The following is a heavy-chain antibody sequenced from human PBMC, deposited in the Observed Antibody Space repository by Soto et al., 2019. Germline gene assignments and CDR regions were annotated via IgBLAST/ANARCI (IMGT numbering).Heavy chain of an antibody. J-gene: IGHJ5*02. CDR1: GFTFSAYN. D-gene: IGHD6-19*01. CDR2: ITSSSSSI. CDR3: ATHHGATGWSLS. V-gene: IGHV3-21*06. Sequence: GGSLGLSCAASGFTFSAYNMNWVRQPPWKGLEWVSSITSSSSSIYYADSLKGRFTISRDNAKNSLYLQMNSLRAEDTAVYYCATHHGATGWSLSWGQGTLVTVSS.